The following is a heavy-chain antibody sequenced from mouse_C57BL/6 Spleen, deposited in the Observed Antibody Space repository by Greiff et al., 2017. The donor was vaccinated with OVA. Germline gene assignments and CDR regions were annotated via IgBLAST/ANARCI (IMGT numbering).Heavy chain of an antibody. CDR2: IHPSVRST. Sequence: VQLQQPGADLVQPGASVKVSCKASGYTFTSYWMHWVKQRPGQGLEWIGRIHPSVRSTNYNQKYKSKSTMAVDKSTSSANMQLSSLTSEDTAVYYCAINYLYYFDYWGQGTTLTVSS. V-gene: IGHV1-74*01. D-gene: IGHD2-1*01. CDR3: AINYLYYFDY. J-gene: IGHJ2*01. CDR1: GYTFTSYW.